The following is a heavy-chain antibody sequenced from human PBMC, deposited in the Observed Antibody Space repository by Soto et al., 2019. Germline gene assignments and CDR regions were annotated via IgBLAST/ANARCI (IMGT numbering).Heavy chain of an antibody. Sequence: GGSLRLSCAASGFTFSSYGMHWVRQAPGKGLKWVAVISYDGSNKYYAENVKGRFTISRDNSKNTLYLQMNSLRAEDTAVYFCVRDYDFWSGYYGNWFDPWGQGTLVTVSS. CDR3: VRDYDFWSGYYGNWFDP. D-gene: IGHD3-3*01. CDR2: ISYDGSNK. V-gene: IGHV3-30*03. J-gene: IGHJ5*02. CDR1: GFTFSSYG.